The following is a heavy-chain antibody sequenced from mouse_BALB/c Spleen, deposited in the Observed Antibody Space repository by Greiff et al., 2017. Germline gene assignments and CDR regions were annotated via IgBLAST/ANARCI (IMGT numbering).Heavy chain of an antibody. CDR3: ARDRSTAGAMDY. CDR1: GFSLTSYG. J-gene: IGHJ4*01. D-gene: IGHD1-2*01. CDR2: IWAGGST. Sequence: VQRVESGPGLVAPSQSLSITCTVSGFSLTSYGVHWVRQPPGKGLEWLGVIWAGGSTNYNSALMSRLSISKDNSKSQVFLKMNSLQTDDTAMYYCARDRSTAGAMDYWGQGTSVTVSS. V-gene: IGHV2-9*02.